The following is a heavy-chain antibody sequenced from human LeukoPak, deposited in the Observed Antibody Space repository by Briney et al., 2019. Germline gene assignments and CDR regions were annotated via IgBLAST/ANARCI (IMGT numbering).Heavy chain of an antibody. D-gene: IGHD1-26*01. CDR1: GGSISSYY. V-gene: IGHV4-4*07. CDR3: ARDPRGIVGANHNWFDP. CDR2: IYASGST. Sequence: PSETLSLTCTVSGGSISSYYWSWIRQPAGKGLEWIGRIYASGSTNYNPSPKSRVTMSVDTSKSQFSLKLISVTAADTAVYYCARDPRGIVGANHNWFDPWGQGTLVTVSS. J-gene: IGHJ5*02.